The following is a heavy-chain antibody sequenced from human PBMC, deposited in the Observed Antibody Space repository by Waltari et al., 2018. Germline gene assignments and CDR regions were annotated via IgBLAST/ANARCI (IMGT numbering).Heavy chain of an antibody. CDR2: IQRSGKT. V-gene: IGHV4-4*02. J-gene: IGHJ4*02. D-gene: IGHD2-15*01. CDR1: GDSMSRGDW. CDR3: ARDRGRGIYLDS. Sequence: QMQLQESGPGLVKPSGTLSVTCTVSGDSMSRGDWWGWVRQSPEKGLEWIGQIQRSGKTHYNPSFESRVSISIDTSNNQCSLKVSSTTAADTAVYYCARDRGRGIYLDSWGRGTLVTVSA.